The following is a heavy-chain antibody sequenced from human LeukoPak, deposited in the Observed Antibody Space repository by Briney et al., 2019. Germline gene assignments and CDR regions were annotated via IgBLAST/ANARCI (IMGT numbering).Heavy chain of an antibody. CDR1: GFTFSSYG. V-gene: IGHV3-23*01. J-gene: IGHJ4*02. D-gene: IGHD5-24*01. Sequence: GGSLRLSCAASGFTFSSYGMSWVRQAPGKGLEWVSAISGSGGSTYYADSVKGRFTISRDNSKNTLYLQMNGLRAEDTAVYYCAKEGWLQSFSDYWGQGTLVTVSS. CDR3: AKEGWLQSFSDY. CDR2: ISGSGGST.